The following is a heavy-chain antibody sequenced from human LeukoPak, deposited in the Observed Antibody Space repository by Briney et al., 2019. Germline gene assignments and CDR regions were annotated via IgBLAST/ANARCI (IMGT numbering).Heavy chain of an antibody. Sequence: GRSLRLSCAASGFTFSSYGMHWVRQATGKGLEWVSAIGTAGDTYYPGSVKGRFTISRENAKNSLYLQMNSLRAEDTAVYYCAREGVGATRSSFDYWGQGTLVTVSS. D-gene: IGHD1-26*01. CDR2: IGTAGDT. CDR1: GFTFSSYG. V-gene: IGHV3-13*01. CDR3: AREGVGATRSSFDY. J-gene: IGHJ4*02.